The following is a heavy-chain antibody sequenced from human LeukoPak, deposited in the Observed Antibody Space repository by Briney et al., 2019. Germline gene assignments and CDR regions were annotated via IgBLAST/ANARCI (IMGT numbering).Heavy chain of an antibody. CDR3: AKEGDNYGDYVGAFDI. CDR1: GFIFSRHG. Sequence: VGSLRLSCAASGFIFSRHGMHWVRQAPGKGLEWVAVIWYDGNNKYYADSVKGRFTISRDNSKNTLYLQMNSLRAEDTAVYYCAKEGDNYGDYVGAFDIWGQGTMVTVSS. V-gene: IGHV3-33*06. CDR2: IWYDGNNK. J-gene: IGHJ3*02. D-gene: IGHD4-17*01.